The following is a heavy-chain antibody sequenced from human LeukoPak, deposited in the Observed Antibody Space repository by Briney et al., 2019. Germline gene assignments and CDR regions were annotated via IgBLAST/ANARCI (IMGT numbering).Heavy chain of an antibody. CDR1: GFTFTTYW. D-gene: IGHD4-11*01. J-gene: IGHJ4*02. Sequence: RGSLRLSCAASGFTFTTYWMTWVRQAPGKGLQWVANINENGSEKNYLNSVKGRFTISRDNVKNSLYLQMNSLTAEDTAVYYCATYRRSSLTKQDYWGQGTLVTVSS. CDR3: ATYRRSSLTKQDY. CDR2: INENGSEK. V-gene: IGHV3-7*01.